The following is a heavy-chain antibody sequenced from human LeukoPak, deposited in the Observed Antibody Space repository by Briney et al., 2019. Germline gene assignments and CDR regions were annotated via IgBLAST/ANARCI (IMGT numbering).Heavy chain of an antibody. CDR3: ARRSGDREFEY. CDR2: ISGSGGST. Sequence: GGSLRLSCAASGFTFSIYAMTWVRQAPGKGLEWVSAISGSGGSTHYADSVKGRFTISRDNSKNTLYLQMNSLRVDDTAVYYCARRSGDREFEYWGQGTLVTVSS. J-gene: IGHJ4*02. CDR1: GFTFSIYA. V-gene: IGHV3-23*01. D-gene: IGHD7-27*01.